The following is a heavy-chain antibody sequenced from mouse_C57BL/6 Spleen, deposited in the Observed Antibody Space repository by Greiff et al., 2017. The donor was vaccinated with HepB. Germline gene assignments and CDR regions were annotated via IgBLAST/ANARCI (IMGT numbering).Heavy chain of an antibody. J-gene: IGHJ1*03. CDR1: GFSLTSYG. V-gene: IGHV2-9*01. Sequence: VKLMESGPGLVAPSQSLSITCTVSGFSLTSYGVDWVRQPPGKGLEWLGVIWGGGSTNYNSALMSRLSISKDNSKSQVFLKMNSLQTDDTAMYYCAKHGSPEFITTVVSWYFDVWGTGTTVTVSS. D-gene: IGHD1-1*01. CDR2: IWGGGST. CDR3: AKHGSPEFITTVVSWYFDV.